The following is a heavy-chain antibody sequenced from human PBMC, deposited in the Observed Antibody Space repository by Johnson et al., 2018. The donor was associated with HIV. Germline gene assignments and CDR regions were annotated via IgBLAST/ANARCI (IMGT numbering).Heavy chain of an antibody. CDR3: AREGVGVNAFDI. Sequence: VQLVESGGGVVQPGRSLRLSCAASGFTFSSYGMHWVRQAPGKGLEWVANIKQDGSEKYYVDSVKGRFTISRDNAKNSLYLQMGSLRAEDMAVYYCAREGVGVNAFDIWGQGTMVTVSS. CDR2: IKQDGSEK. J-gene: IGHJ3*02. V-gene: IGHV3-7*01. CDR1: GFTFSSYG. D-gene: IGHD1-26*01.